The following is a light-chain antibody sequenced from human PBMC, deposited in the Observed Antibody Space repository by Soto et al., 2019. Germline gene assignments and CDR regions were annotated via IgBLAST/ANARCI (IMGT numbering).Light chain of an antibody. CDR1: SSNIRSHT. V-gene: IGLV1-44*01. Sequence: QSVLTQPPSASGTPGQTIAISCSGGSSNIRSHTVNWYQQLPGTAPRLLIYSNTQRPSGVPDRFSGSKSGTSASLANSGVQSEYEGDYYCAAWDDSLNGVVFGGGTKLTVL. CDR3: AAWDDSLNGVV. CDR2: SNT. J-gene: IGLJ2*01.